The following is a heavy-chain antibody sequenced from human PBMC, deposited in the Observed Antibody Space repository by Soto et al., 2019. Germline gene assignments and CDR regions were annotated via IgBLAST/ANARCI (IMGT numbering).Heavy chain of an antibody. D-gene: IGHD3-10*01. J-gene: IGHJ6*02. Sequence: GASVKVSCKVSGYPLTELSKHWVRQAPGKGLEWMGGFDPEEGETIYAQKFQGRVNMTEDTSIDTAYMELSSLTSEDTAVYYCAAVVFIMFRGLPGYVMDVWGLVTKVTVSS. CDR1: GYPLTELS. V-gene: IGHV1-24*01. CDR3: AAVVFIMFRGLPGYVMDV. CDR2: FDPEEGET.